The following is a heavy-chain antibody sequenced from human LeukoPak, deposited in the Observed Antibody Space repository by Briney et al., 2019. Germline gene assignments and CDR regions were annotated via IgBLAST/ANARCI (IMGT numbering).Heavy chain of an antibody. Sequence: GGSLRLSCAASGFTFSSYSMNWVRQAPGKGLEWASSISSSSSYIYYAGSVKGRFTISRDNAKNSLYLQMNSLRAEDTAVYYCARDVTPTPKKVVPAATSFDYWGQGTLVTVSS. V-gene: IGHV3-21*01. CDR1: GFTFSSYS. J-gene: IGHJ4*02. CDR3: ARDVTPTPKKVVPAATSFDY. CDR2: ISSSSSYI. D-gene: IGHD2-2*01.